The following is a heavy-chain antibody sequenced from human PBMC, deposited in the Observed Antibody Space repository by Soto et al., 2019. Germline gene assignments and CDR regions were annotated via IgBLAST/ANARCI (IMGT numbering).Heavy chain of an antibody. CDR1: GFTFSSYD. V-gene: IGHV3-13*01. D-gene: IGHD3-3*01. CDR2: IGTAGDT. J-gene: IGHJ6*02. CDR3: ARAVNGFWSGYWGRTHYYYYYGMDV. Sequence: PGGSLRLSCAASGFTFSSYDMHWVRQATGKGLEWVSAIGTAGDTYYPGSVKGRFTISRENAKNSLYLQMNSLGAGDTAVYYCARAVNGFWSGYWGRTHYYYYYGMDVWGQGTTVTVSS.